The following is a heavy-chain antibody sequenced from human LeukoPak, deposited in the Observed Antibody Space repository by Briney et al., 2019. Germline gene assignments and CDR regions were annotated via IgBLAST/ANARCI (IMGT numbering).Heavy chain of an antibody. CDR1: GYTFTSHD. Sequence: GASVKVSCKTSGYTFTSHDIIWVRQAPGQGLEWVGWMKPNSGDTVSAQKFQGRVTMTRDTSISTAFMKLSSLTSEDTAVFYCALNRNGLSFWGQGTLVTVSS. V-gene: IGHV1-8*01. J-gene: IGHJ4*02. CDR2: MKPNSGDT. CDR3: ALNRNGLSF. D-gene: IGHD1-14*01.